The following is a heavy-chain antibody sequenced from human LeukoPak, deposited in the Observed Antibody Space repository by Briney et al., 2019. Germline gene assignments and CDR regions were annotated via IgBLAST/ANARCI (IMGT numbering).Heavy chain of an antibody. J-gene: IGHJ5*02. CDR3: ARQTNAGAIAAAGPFDP. CDR2: IYHSGST. CDR1: GGSISSSNW. Sequence: SETLSLTCAVSGGSISSSNWWSWVRQPPGKGLEWIGEIYHSGSTNYNPSLKSRVTISVDKSKNQFSLKLSSVTAADTAVYYCARQTNAGAIAAAGPFDPWGQGTLVTVSS. V-gene: IGHV4-4*02. D-gene: IGHD6-13*01.